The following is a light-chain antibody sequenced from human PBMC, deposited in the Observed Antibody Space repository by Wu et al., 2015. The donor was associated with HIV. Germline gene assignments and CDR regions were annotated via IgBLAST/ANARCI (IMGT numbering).Light chain of an antibody. Sequence: EIVLTQSPGTLSLSPGERATLSCRASQSVSSSYVAWYQQKPGQAPRLFIYGASSRAAGIPDRFRGSGSGTDFTLTISRLEPEDFAVYYCQQYSSSPRFGQGTKLEIK. CDR1: QSVSSSY. J-gene: IGKJ2*03. CDR2: GAS. CDR3: QQYSSSPR. V-gene: IGKV3-20*01.